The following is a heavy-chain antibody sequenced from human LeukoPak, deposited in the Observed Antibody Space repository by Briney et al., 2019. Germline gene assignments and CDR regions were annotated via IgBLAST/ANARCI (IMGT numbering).Heavy chain of an antibody. CDR2: ISAYNGNT. CDR3: ARLTGYMIEDYFDY. D-gene: IGHD3-22*01. J-gene: IGHJ4*02. CDR1: GYTLTRYG. V-gene: IGHV1-18*01. Sequence: ASVKVSCKASGYTLTRYGMSWVRQAPGQGLEWMGWISAYNGNTNYAQKLQGRVTMTTDTSTSTAYMELRSLRIDDTAVYYCARLTGYMIEDYFDYWGQGTLVTVSS.